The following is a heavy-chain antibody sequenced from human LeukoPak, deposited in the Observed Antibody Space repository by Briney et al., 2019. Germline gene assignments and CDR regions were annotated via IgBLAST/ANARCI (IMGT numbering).Heavy chain of an antibody. CDR2: TYYRSKWYN. D-gene: IGHD6-13*01. Sequence: SQTLSLTCAISGDSVSSNSAAWNWIRQSPSRGLEWLGRTYYRSKWYNDYAVSVKSRITINPDTSKNQFSLKLSSVTAADTAVYYCARFRGSSWPNRKYYFDYWGQGTLVTVSS. CDR1: GDSVSSNSAA. CDR3: ARFRGSSWPNRKYYFDY. J-gene: IGHJ4*02. V-gene: IGHV6-1*01.